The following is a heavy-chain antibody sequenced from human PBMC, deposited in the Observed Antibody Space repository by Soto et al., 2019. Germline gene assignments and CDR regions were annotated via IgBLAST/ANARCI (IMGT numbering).Heavy chain of an antibody. V-gene: IGHV3-74*03. CDR1: GFTFSSHA. J-gene: IGHJ5*02. CDR2: ISNDGKTA. Sequence: GGSLRLSCAASGFTFSSHAMHWVRQAPGKGLVWVSRISNDGKTATYADSVEGRFTVSRDNANNMVYLQMNSLTAEDTAVYFCARGGSWFDLWGQGTVVTVSS. CDR3: ARGGSWFDL.